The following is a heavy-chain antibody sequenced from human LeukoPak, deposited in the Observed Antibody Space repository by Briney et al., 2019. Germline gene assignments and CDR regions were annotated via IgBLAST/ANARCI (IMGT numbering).Heavy chain of an antibody. J-gene: IGHJ4*02. CDR1: GFTFSDYY. D-gene: IGHD5-12*01. CDR2: ISSSGSTI. Sequence: GGSLRLSCAASGFTFSDYYMSWIRQAPGKGLEWVSYISSSGSTIYYADSVKGRFTISWDNAKNSLYLQMNSLRAEDTAVYYCARSGHYGHDREAFDYWGQGTLVTVSS. CDR3: ARSGHYGHDREAFDY. V-gene: IGHV3-11*04.